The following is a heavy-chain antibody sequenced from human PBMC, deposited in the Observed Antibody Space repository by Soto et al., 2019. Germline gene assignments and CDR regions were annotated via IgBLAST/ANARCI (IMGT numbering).Heavy chain of an antibody. Sequence: QVQLVQSGAGVKEPGASVKVSCKASGYTFTNYDISWVRQATGQGLEWMGWMNPGSGNTGYAHKFQGRGTMTRNLSISTAYMELSRLASDDTAIYYCARMASSGSLNWFDPWGQGTLVTVSS. J-gene: IGHJ5*02. CDR3: ARMASSGSLNWFDP. CDR2: MNPGSGNT. V-gene: IGHV1-8*01. CDR1: GYTFTNYD. D-gene: IGHD3-10*01.